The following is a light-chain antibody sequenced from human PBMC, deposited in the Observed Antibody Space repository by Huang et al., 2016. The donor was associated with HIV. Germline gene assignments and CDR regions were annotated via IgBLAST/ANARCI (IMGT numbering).Light chain of an antibody. CDR3: QHYNNWPPFT. J-gene: IGKJ3*01. Sequence: EVVMTQSPATLSVSPGERATLSCRASQSVSTKLAWYQHKPGQAPRLLMYGAYTRATGIPARFSGSGSGTEFTLTISSLQSEDFAVYYCQHYNNWPPFTFGPGTKVDIK. CDR2: GAY. CDR1: QSVSTK. V-gene: IGKV3-15*01.